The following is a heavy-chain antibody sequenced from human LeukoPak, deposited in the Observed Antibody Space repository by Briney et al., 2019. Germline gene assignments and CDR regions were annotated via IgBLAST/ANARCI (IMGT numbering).Heavy chain of an antibody. Sequence: SETLSLTCTVSGGYISSYYWSWTRQPPGKGLEWIGEINHSGSTNYNPSLKSRVTISVDTSKNQFSLKLSSVTAADTAVYYCARGSSRYYYGSGGKYYFDYWGQGTLVTVSS. V-gene: IGHV4-34*01. CDR3: ARGSSRYYYGSGGKYYFDY. J-gene: IGHJ4*02. CDR2: INHSGST. CDR1: GGYISSYY. D-gene: IGHD3-10*01.